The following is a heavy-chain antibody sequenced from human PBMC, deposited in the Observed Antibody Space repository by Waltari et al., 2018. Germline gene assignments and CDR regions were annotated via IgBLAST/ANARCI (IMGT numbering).Heavy chain of an antibody. D-gene: IGHD2-15*01. V-gene: IGHV4-39*01. CDR1: GGSISSSTYY. Sequence: QMQLQESGPGLVKPSEPLSLTCTVSGGSISSSTYYWGWIRQPPGKGLEGIGNIYYSVSTYYKPSLKIRLTISVDTSKNQFSLNLRSVTAADTAVYYCARLPISLGVGSVFDIWGQGTMVTVSS. J-gene: IGHJ3*02. CDR2: IYYSVST. CDR3: ARLPISLGVGSVFDI.